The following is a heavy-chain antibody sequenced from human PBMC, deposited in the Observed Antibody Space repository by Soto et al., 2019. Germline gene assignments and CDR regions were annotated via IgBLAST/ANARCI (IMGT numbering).Heavy chain of an antibody. Sequence: SETLSLTCTVSGGSISSYYWSWIRQPPGKGLEWIGYIYYSGSTYYNPSLKSRVTISVDTSKNQFSLKLSSVTAADTAVYYCATQEVGWSYVYTFDPWGQGTLITVSS. CDR1: GGSISSYY. CDR2: IYYSGST. V-gene: IGHV4-59*04. CDR3: ATQEVGWSYVYTFDP. D-gene: IGHD1-26*01. J-gene: IGHJ5*02.